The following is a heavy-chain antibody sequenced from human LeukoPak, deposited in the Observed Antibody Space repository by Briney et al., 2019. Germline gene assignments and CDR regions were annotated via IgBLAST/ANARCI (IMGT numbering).Heavy chain of an antibody. CDR3: ARDGRYCSSTSCYVGWFVP. J-gene: IGHJ5*02. V-gene: IGHV3-33*01. CDR2: IWYDGSNK. D-gene: IGHD2-2*01. CDR1: GLTFSSSG. Sequence: GGSRRLSCGAPGLTFSSSGMHWVGQAPGKGLDWVAVIWYDGSNKYYADSVKGRFPISRDNYKLRLYLQMNSLTAEDTAVYYCARDGRYCSSTSCYVGWFVPWGQGTLVSVSS.